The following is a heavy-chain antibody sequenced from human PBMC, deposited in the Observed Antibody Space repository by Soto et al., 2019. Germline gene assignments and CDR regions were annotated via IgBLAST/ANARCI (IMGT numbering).Heavy chain of an antibody. CDR1: GYTFTSYG. D-gene: IGHD6-13*01. V-gene: IGHV1-18*01. CDR3: ARDLGQQLFDY. J-gene: IGHJ4*02. Sequence: QVQLVQSGAEVKKPGASVKVSCKASGYTFTSYGISWVRQAPGQGLEWMGWISAYNGNTKYAQKLQGRVTMITDTSTSTAYMELRRLRSDDTAVYYCARDLGQQLFDYWGQGTLVTVSS. CDR2: ISAYNGNT.